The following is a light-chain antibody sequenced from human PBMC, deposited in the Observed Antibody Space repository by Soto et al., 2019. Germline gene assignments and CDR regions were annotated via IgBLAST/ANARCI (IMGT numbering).Light chain of an antibody. Sequence: DVVMTQSPLSLPVTLGQPACISCXTNXXXVHSDGIAYFSWFQQRPGRSPRRLIYKVSNRDSGVPARFSGSGSGTDFALKISRVEAEDVGVYYCMQGTHWPITFGQGTRLEIK. CDR2: KVS. CDR1: XXXVHSDGIAY. V-gene: IGKV2-30*02. J-gene: IGKJ5*01. CDR3: MQGTHWPIT.